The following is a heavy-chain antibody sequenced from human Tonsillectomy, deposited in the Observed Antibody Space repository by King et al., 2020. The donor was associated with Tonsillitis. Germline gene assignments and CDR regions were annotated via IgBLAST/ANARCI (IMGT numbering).Heavy chain of an antibody. J-gene: IGHJ1*01. D-gene: IGHD6-19*01. V-gene: IGHV4-38-2*02. CDR2: IYHSGST. CDR1: GYSISSAYY. CDR3: ARVLEVAGTKYFQH. Sequence: VQLQESGQGLVKPSETLSLTCTVSGYSISSAYYWGWIRPPPGKGLEWIGSIYHSGSTYYDPSLKSRVTISLDTSKNLFSLRLSSVTAADTAVYYCARVLEVAGTKYFQHWGQGTLVIVSS.